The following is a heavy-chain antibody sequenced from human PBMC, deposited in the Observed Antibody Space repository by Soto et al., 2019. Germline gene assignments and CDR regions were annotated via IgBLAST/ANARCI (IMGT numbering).Heavy chain of an antibody. CDR2: IYHSGTT. D-gene: IGHD6-19*01. V-gene: IGHV4-31*03. CDR3: GRVRGSQGLRWFDP. CDR1: GGSISSGGYY. J-gene: IGHJ5*02. Sequence: PSETLSLTCTVSGGSISSGGYYWSWIRQHPGKGLEWIGYIYHSGTTYYNPSLKSRVTISVDTSKNQFSLKLTSVTAADTAVYYCGRVRGSQGLRWFDPWGQGTLVTVSS.